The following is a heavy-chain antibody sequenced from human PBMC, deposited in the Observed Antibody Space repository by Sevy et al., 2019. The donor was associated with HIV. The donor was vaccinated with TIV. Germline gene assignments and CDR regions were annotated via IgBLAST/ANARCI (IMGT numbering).Heavy chain of an antibody. D-gene: IGHD5-12*01. V-gene: IGHV4-61*02. CDR3: ARTVATIRGYDYYYDHYYYMDV. J-gene: IGHJ6*03. CDR1: GGSISSGSYY. CDR2: IYTTGST. Sequence: SETLSLTCTVSGGSISSGSYYWSWFRQPAGKGLEWIGRIYTTGSTNYNSSLKSRVTISVDTSMNQFSLKLSSVTAADTAVYYCARTVATIRGYDYYYDHYYYMDVWGQGTTVTVSS.